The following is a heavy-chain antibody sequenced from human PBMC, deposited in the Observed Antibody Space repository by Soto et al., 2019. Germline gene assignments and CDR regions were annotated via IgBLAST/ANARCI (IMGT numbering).Heavy chain of an antibody. D-gene: IGHD2-15*01. J-gene: IGHJ5*02. V-gene: IGHV4-34*01. Sequence: QVQLQQWGAGLLKPSETLSLTCAVYGGSFSGYYWSWIRQPPGKGLEWSGEINHSGSTNYNPSLKNRVTISVDTSKNQFSLKLSSVTAADTAVYYCARGRAPYCSGGSCYNWFDPWGQGTLVTVSS. CDR1: GGSFSGYY. CDR3: ARGRAPYCSGGSCYNWFDP. CDR2: INHSGST.